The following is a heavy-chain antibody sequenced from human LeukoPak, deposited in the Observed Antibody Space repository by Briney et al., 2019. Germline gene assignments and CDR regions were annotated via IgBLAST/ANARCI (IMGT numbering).Heavy chain of an antibody. V-gene: IGHV1-18*01. D-gene: IGHD2-2*01. J-gene: IGHJ6*03. CDR3: ASGREYCSSTSCWGYYMDV. CDR1: GYTFTSYG. CDR2: ISAYNGNT. Sequence: ASVKVSCKASGYTFTSYGISWVRQAPGQGLEWMGWISAYNGNTNYAQKLQGRVTMTTDTSTSTAYMELRSLRSDDTAVYYCASGREYCSSTSCWGYYMDVWGKGTTVTISS.